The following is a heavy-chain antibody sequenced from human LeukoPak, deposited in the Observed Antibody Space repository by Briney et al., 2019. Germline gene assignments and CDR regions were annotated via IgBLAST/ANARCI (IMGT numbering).Heavy chain of an antibody. D-gene: IGHD5-12*01. Sequence: GSSVKVSCKASGGTFSSYAISWVRQAPGQGLEWMGGIIPIFGTANYAQKFQGRVTITADESTSTAYMELSSLRSEDTAVYYCASGRVATLPGGIDYYYGMDVWGQGTTVTVSS. CDR2: IIPIFGTA. V-gene: IGHV1-69*01. CDR1: GGTFSSYA. J-gene: IGHJ6*02. CDR3: ASGRVATLPGGIDYYYGMDV.